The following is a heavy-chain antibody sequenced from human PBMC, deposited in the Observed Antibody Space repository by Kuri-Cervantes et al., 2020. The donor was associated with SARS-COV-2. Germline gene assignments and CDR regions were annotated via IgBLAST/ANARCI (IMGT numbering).Heavy chain of an antibody. CDR3: ARELGLTTVNWFDP. CDR2: IYYSGST. V-gene: IGHV4-59*01. J-gene: IGHJ5*02. Sequence: GSLRLSCAVYGGSFSGYYWSWIRQPPGKGLEWIGYIYYSGSTNYNPSLKSRVTISVDTSKNQFSLKLSSVTAVDTAVYYCARELGLTTVNWFDPWGQGTLVTVSS. CDR1: GGSFSGYY. D-gene: IGHD4-17*01.